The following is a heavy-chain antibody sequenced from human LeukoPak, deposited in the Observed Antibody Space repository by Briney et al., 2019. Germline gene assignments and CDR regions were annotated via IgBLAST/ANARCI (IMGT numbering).Heavy chain of an antibody. CDR2: ISGSGATT. Sequence: GGSLRLSCAASGFTFSTYGMSWVRQAPGKGLEWLSAISGSGATTYYADSVKGRFTISRDNSKNTLYLQMNSLRAEDTAVYYCARVDGDLFDYWGQGTLVTVSS. D-gene: IGHD4-17*01. CDR3: ARVDGDLFDY. J-gene: IGHJ4*02. CDR1: GFTFSTYG. V-gene: IGHV3-23*01.